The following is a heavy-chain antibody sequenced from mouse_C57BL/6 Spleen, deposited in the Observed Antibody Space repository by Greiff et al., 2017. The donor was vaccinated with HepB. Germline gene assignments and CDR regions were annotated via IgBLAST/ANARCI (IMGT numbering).Heavy chain of an antibody. Sequence: QVQLKESGPGILQPSQTLSLTCSFSGFSLSTFGMGVGWIRQPSGKGLEWLAHIWWDDDKYYNPALKSRLTISKDTSKNQVFLKIANVDTADTATYYCARIVGGNHGEYYAMDYWGQGTSVTVSS. V-gene: IGHV8-8*01. J-gene: IGHJ4*01. CDR1: GFSLSTFGMG. CDR3: ARIVGGNHGEYYAMDY. CDR2: IWWDDDK. D-gene: IGHD2-1*01.